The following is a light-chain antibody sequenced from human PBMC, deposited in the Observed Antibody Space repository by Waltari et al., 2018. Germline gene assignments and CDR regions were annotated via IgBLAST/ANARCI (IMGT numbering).Light chain of an antibody. CDR2: TAS. CDR3: QQYDKWPFT. CDR1: QTVSRY. J-gene: IGKJ2*01. V-gene: IGKV1-39*01. Sequence: DINMTQSPSSLSASVGDTVTITCRASQTVSRYLNWYQQRPGEAPNLLIYTASNLQSGVPSRFSGSGSGTDFTLTINGLQYEDFAIYYCQQYDKWPFTFGQGTKVDIK.